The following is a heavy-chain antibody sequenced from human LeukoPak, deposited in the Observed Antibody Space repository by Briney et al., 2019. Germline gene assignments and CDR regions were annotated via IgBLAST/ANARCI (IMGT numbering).Heavy chain of an antibody. J-gene: IGHJ4*02. V-gene: IGHV3-33*01. CDR2: IWYGGSNK. Sequence: GRSLRLSCAASGFTFSSYGMHWVRQAPGKGLEWVAVIWYGGSNKYYADSVKGRFTISRDNSKNTLYLQMNSLRAEDTAVYYCARDARLGYSYGYGGGDYFDYWGQGTLVTVSS. D-gene: IGHD5-18*01. CDR3: ARDARLGYSYGYGGGDYFDY. CDR1: GFTFSSYG.